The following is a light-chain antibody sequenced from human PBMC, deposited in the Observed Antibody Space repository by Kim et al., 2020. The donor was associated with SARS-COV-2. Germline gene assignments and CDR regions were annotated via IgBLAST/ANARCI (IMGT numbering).Light chain of an antibody. CDR2: DKN. J-gene: IGLJ2*01. V-gene: IGLV3-19*01. CDR3: NSRDNSGNHPGVV. Sequence: SSELTQDPAVSVALGQTVRITCQGDSLRSYYASWYQQKPGQAPLLVIFDKNKRPSGIPDRFSGSSSGNTASLTITGAQAEDEADYYCNSRDNSGNHPGVVFGGGTQLTVL. CDR1: SLRSYY.